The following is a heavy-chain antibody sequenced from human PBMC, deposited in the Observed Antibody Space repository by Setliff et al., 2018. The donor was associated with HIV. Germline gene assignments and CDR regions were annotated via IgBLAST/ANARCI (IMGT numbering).Heavy chain of an antibody. CDR1: GGSISSSNW. D-gene: IGHD3-3*01. CDR3: ARASPFTIFGVVINYFDS. Sequence: SETLSLTCTVSGGSISSSNWWSWVRQSPGKGLEWIGEIYHSGSTNYNPSLKSRVIISIDKSKNQFSLKLSSVTAADTAVYYCARASPFTIFGVVINYFDSWGQGSLVTVSS. J-gene: IGHJ4*02. V-gene: IGHV4-4*02. CDR2: IYHSGST.